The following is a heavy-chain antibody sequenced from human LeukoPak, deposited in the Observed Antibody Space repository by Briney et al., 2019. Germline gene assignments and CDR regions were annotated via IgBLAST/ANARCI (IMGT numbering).Heavy chain of an antibody. CDR1: RGAITFYY. Sequence: WETLSLTCTVSRGAITFYYCNWIRQPPGKGIEWIGYVFYSGDTNYNPILKSGVTISVDTSKNQFYLKLSSVTAADTGVYYCARSIGTGTVAAFDIWGQGTVVTVSS. V-gene: IGHV4-59*01. CDR2: VFYSGDT. CDR3: ARSIGTGTVAAFDI. D-gene: IGHD4-23*01. J-gene: IGHJ3*02.